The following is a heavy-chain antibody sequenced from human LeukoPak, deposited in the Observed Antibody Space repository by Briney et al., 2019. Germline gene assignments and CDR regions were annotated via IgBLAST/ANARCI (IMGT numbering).Heavy chain of an antibody. CDR1: GGSISSYY. CDR2: IYTSGST. J-gene: IGHJ4*02. V-gene: IGHV4-4*07. Sequence: PSETLSLTCTASGGSISSYYRSWVRRPAGKGLEWIGRIYTSGSTNYNPSVKSRVTMSVDTSKKNFSLKLSSVTAADTAVYYCARSSRDYYDSSGVVNFDYWGQGTLVTVSS. CDR3: ARSSRDYYDSSGVVNFDY. D-gene: IGHD3-22*01.